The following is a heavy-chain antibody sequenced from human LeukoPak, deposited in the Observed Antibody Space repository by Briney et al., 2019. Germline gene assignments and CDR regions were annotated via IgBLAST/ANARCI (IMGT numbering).Heavy chain of an antibody. V-gene: IGHV3-30*02. J-gene: IGHJ4*02. Sequence: PGGSLGLSCAASGFTFSSYGMHWVRQAPGKGLEWVAFIRYDGSNKYYADSVKGRFTISRDNSKNTLYLQMNSLRAEDTAVYYCAKDGMGIYYYDSSGYYYYYFDYWGQGTLVTVSS. CDR3: AKDGMGIYYYDSSGYYYYYFDY. D-gene: IGHD3-22*01. CDR1: GFTFSSYG. CDR2: IRYDGSNK.